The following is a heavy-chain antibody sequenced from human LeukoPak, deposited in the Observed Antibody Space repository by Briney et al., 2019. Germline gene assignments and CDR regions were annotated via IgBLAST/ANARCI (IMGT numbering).Heavy chain of an antibody. J-gene: IGHJ4*02. D-gene: IGHD3-22*01. V-gene: IGHV1-18*01. CDR1: GYTFTSYG. Sequence: ASVKVSCKASGYTFTSYGISWVRQAPGQGLEWMGWISAYNGNTNYAQKLQGRVTMTTDTSTSTAYMELRSLRSDDTAVYYCAREPNYYDSSGYYEIDYWGQGTLVTVSS. CDR3: AREPNYYDSSGYYEIDY. CDR2: ISAYNGNT.